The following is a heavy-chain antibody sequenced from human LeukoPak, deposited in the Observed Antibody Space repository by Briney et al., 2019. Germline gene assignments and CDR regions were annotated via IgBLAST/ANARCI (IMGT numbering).Heavy chain of an antibody. V-gene: IGHV3-23*01. J-gene: IGHJ6*03. D-gene: IGHD3-10*01. Sequence: GGSLRLSCAASGFTFSSYAMSWVRQAPGKGLEWVSAISGSGGSTYYADSVKGRFTISRDNAKNSLYLQMNSLRADDTAVYYCARFAADGSYYYYMDVWGKGTTVTVSS. CDR1: GFTFSSYA. CDR3: ARFAADGSYYYYMDV. CDR2: ISGSGGST.